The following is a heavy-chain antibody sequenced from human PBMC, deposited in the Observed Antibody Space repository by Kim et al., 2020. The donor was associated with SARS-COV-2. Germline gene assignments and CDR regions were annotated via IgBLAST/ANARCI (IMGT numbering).Heavy chain of an antibody. CDR1: GASISNFY. D-gene: IGHD5-18*01. CDR2: IYHDGSN. J-gene: IGHJ6*03. Sequence: SETLSLTCTVSGASISNFYWTWIRQPPGKGLEWIGYIYHDGSNNYQPSLKSRANISADTSKNQFSLNLDSVTAADSAVYFCARLRGYSYGFVGPYYYMDVWGKGTTVTVS. CDR3: ARLRGYSYGFVGPYYYMDV. V-gene: IGHV4-4*09.